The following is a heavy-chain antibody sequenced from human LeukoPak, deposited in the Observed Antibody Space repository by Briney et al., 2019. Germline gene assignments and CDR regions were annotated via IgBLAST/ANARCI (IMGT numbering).Heavy chain of an antibody. CDR3: ARGPPTMVVTPGFDY. Sequence: SETLSLTCTVSGGSISSGNYFWSWIRQPAGKGLEWIGRIYYSGSTNYNPSLKSRVTISVDTSKNQFSLKLSSVTAADTAVYYCARGPPTMVVTPGFDYWGQGTLVTVSS. CDR1: GGSISSGNYF. V-gene: IGHV4-61*10. D-gene: IGHD4-23*01. J-gene: IGHJ4*02. CDR2: IYYSGST.